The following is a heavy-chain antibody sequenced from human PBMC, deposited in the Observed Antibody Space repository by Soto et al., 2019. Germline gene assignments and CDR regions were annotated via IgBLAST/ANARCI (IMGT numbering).Heavy chain of an antibody. D-gene: IGHD1-7*01. CDR3: ATDGGWNYKGGFDY. CDR2: IRSKADGGTP. J-gene: IGHJ4*02. V-gene: IGHV3-15*07. CDR1: GFTFSNAW. Sequence: EVQLVESGGGLVKPGGSLRLSCAPSGFTFSNAWMNWVRQAPGRGLEWVGRIRSKADGGTPDYAAPVKGRFTISRDDSKNTMYMQMNSLKVEDTAVYYCATDGGWNYKGGFDYWGQGTLVTVSS.